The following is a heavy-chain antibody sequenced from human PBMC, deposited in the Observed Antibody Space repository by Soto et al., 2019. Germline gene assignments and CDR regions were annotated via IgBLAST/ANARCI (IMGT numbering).Heavy chain of an antibody. Sequence: ASVKVSCKASGYTFTRYGIHWVRRAPGQRLEWMGWIHCGNGNTRYSTKLQGRVTITRDPSARTGYMELSSLRSEDTAVYYCAREGGTTGTTPEFWFDPWGQGTLVTVPQ. V-gene: IGHV1-3*01. CDR1: GYTFTRYG. J-gene: IGHJ5*02. CDR2: IHCGNGNT. CDR3: AREGGTTGTTPEFWFDP. D-gene: IGHD1-1*01.